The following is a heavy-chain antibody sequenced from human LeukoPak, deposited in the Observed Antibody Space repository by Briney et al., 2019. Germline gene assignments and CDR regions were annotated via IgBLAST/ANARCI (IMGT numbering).Heavy chain of an antibody. J-gene: IGHJ4*02. Sequence: RASVRVSCKASGYTFSDYYVHWVRQAPGQGLEWMGWINPHSGGTNYAQKFQGRVTVTRDTSISTAFMDLSSLTSDDTAVFHCARGPPRGTAAGPDFWGQGTLVTVSS. CDR3: ARGPPRGTAAGPDF. CDR1: GYTFSDYY. V-gene: IGHV1-2*02. D-gene: IGHD6-13*01. CDR2: INPHSGGT.